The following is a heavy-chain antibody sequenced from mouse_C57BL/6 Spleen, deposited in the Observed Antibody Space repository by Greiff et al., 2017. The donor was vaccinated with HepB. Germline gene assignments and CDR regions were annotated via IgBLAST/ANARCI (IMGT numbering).Heavy chain of an antibody. CDR2: INPNNGGT. V-gene: IGHV1-26*01. D-gene: IGHD2-4*01. J-gene: IGHJ4*01. Sequence: EVQLQQSGPELVKPGASVKISCKASGYTFTDYYMNWVKQSHGKSLEWIGDINPNNGGTSYNQKFKGKATLTVDKSSSTAYMELRSLTSEDSAVYYCARLRAYDSPYWYAMDYWGQGTSVTVSS. CDR3: ARLRAYDSPYWYAMDY. CDR1: GYTFTDYY.